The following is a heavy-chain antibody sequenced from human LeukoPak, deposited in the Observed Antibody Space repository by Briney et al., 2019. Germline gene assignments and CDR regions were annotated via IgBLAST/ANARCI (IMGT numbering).Heavy chain of an antibody. CDR3: ARRYSSSLPFDY. CDR2: IYYSGST. V-gene: IGHV4-59*08. CDR1: GGSISSYY. J-gene: IGHJ4*02. D-gene: IGHD6-6*01. Sequence: PSETLSLTCTVSGGSISSYYWSRIRQPPGKGLEWIGYIYYSGSTNYNPSLKSRVTISVDTSKNQFSLKLSSVTAADTAVYYCARRYSSSLPFDYWGQGTLVTVSS.